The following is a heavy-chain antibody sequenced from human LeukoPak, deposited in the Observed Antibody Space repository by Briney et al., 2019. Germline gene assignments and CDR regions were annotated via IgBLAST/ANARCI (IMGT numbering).Heavy chain of an antibody. CDR2: LYHSGSP. J-gene: IGHJ4*02. CDR3: ATLTGTTYPYYFDF. Sequence: SETLSLTCTVSGASIRHYYWSWIRQPPGKGLEWIGNLYHSGSPNYNTSLKSRVTISIDTSKKQFSLRKRSVTAPDTAVYYCATLTGTTYPYYFDFWGQATLVTVSS. D-gene: IGHD1-20*01. CDR1: GASIRHYY. V-gene: IGHV4-59*01.